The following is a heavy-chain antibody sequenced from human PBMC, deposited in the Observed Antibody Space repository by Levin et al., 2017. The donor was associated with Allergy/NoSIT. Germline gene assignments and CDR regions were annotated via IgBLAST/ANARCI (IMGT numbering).Heavy chain of an antibody. CDR1: GGSVSSGDYY. J-gene: IGHJ1*01. Sequence: TSQTLSLTCTVSGGSVSSGDYYWSWVRQPPGKGLEWIGCIYHSGSTYYNPSLKSRVTVSLDTSKNQFSLKLSSVTAADTAVYYCARVRGDYLVYFHHWGQGTLVTVSS. V-gene: IGHV4-30-4*01. D-gene: IGHD4-17*01. CDR3: ARVRGDYLVYFHH. CDR2: IYHSGST.